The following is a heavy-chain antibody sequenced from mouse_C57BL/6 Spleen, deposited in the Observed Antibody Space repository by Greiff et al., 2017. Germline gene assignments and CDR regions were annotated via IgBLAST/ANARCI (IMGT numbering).Heavy chain of an antibody. V-gene: IGHV5-4*01. J-gene: IGHJ2*01. CDR1: GFTFSSYA. CDR3: AREDDGFDY. Sequence: DVMLVESGGGLVKPGGSLKLSCAASGFTFSSYAMSWVRQTPEKRLEWVATISDGGSYTYYPDNVKGRFTISRDNAKNNLYLQMSHLKSEDTAMYYCAREDDGFDYWGQGTTLTVSS. D-gene: IGHD2-12*01. CDR2: ISDGGSYT.